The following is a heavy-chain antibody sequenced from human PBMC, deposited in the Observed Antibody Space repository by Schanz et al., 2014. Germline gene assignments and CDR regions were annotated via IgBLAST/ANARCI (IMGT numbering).Heavy chain of an antibody. Sequence: QVQLVQSGAEVKKPGSSVKVSCKASRSTFSSYTISWVRQAPGQGLEWMGRIIPILGIANYAQKFQGRVTITADKSTSTAYMELTSLRSDDTAVYYCARAKRFGDMDVWGQGTTVTVSS. CDR1: RSTFSSYT. CDR3: ARAKRFGDMDV. V-gene: IGHV1-69*02. J-gene: IGHJ6*02. D-gene: IGHD3-10*01. CDR2: IIPILGIA.